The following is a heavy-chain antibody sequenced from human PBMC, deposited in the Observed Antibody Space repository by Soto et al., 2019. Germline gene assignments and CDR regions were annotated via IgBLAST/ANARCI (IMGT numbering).Heavy chain of an antibody. D-gene: IGHD3-10*01. CDR2: IYWDDDK. V-gene: IGHV2-5*02. J-gene: IGHJ3*02. CDR3: AHAIGSLDAFDI. CDR1: GFSLSTSGVG. Sequence: QITLKESGPTLVKPTQTLTLTCTFSGFSLSTSGVGVGWIRQPPGKALEWLALIYWDDDKRYSPSLKSRLTIPKDTSKNPVVLTMTNMDPVDTATYYCAHAIGSLDAFDIWGQGTMVTVSS.